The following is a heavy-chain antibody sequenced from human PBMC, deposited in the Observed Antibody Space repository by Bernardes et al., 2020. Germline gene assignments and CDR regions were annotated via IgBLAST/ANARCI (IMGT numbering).Heavy chain of an antibody. CDR1: GFTFSNFA. CDR2: ISGSGGST. Sequence: GGSLRLSCAASGFTFSNFAMSWVRQALGKGLEWVSGISGSGGSTFYADSVKGRFTISRDNSKNTLYLQMNSLRAGDTAVYYCAKGLYSTWYRGGYYMDVWGKGTTVTVSS. V-gene: IGHV3-23*01. J-gene: IGHJ6*03. CDR3: AKGLYSTWYRGGYYMDV. D-gene: IGHD6-13*01.